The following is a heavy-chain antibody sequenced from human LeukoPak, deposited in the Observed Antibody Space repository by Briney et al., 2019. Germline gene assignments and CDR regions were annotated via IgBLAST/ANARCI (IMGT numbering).Heavy chain of an antibody. V-gene: IGHV4-30-2*01. CDR2: IYHSGST. CDR1: GGSISSGGYS. J-gene: IGHJ6*02. Sequence: SETLSLTCAVSGGSISSGGYSWSWIRQPPGKGLEWIGYIYHSGSTYYNPSLKSRVTISVDRPKNQFSLKLSSVTAADTAVYHCTAGAYSSSWYGYYYYGMDVWGQGTTVTVSS. D-gene: IGHD6-13*01. CDR3: TAGAYSSSWYGYYYYGMDV.